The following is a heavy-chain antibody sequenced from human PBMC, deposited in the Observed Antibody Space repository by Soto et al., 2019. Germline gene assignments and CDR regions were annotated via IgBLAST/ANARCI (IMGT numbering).Heavy chain of an antibody. D-gene: IGHD3-16*02. Sequence: QITLKESGPTLVKPTQTLTLTCTFSGFSFSTGRVGVGWIRQPPGKAREWLALIYWDDDKRYSPSLESRLTITKDTSTNLVVLTMTNMGPVDTATYYCAHRRVISISAYFDFWGQGTLVTVSS. J-gene: IGHJ4*02. CDR3: AHRRVISISAYFDF. CDR1: GFSFSTGRVG. V-gene: IGHV2-5*02. CDR2: IYWDDDK.